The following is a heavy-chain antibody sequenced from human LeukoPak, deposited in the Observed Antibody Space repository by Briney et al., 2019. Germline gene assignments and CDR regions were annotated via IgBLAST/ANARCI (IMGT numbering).Heavy chain of an antibody. J-gene: IGHJ4*02. D-gene: IGHD2-2*01. CDR1: GGSISSYY. V-gene: IGHV4-59*08. CDR2: IYYSGST. Sequence: SETLSLTCTVSGGSISSYYWSWIRQPPGKGLEWIGYIYYSGSTNYNPSLKSRVTISVDTSKNQFSLKLSSVTAAATAVYYCARHPSSTSCYFNYWGQGTLVTVSS. CDR3: ARHPSSTSCYFNY.